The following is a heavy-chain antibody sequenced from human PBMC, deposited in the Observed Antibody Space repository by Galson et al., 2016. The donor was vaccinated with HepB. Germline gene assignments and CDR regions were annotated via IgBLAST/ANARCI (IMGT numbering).Heavy chain of an antibody. J-gene: IGHJ2*01. CDR1: GGTFSSYA. CDR2: IIPIFGTA. CDR3: ARCSLRYFDWLLDRWYFDL. D-gene: IGHD3-9*01. Sequence: SVKVSCKASGGTFSSYAISWVRQAPGQGLEWMGGIIPIFGTANYAQKFQGRVTITADESTSTAYMELSSLRSEDTAVYYCARCSLRYFDWLLDRWYFDLWGRGTLVTVSS. V-gene: IGHV1-69*13.